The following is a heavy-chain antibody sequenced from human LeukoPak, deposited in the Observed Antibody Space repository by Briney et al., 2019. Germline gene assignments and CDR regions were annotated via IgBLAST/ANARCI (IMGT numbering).Heavy chain of an antibody. Sequence: SVKVSCKASGGTFSSYAISWVRQAPGQGLEWMGGIIPIFGTANYAQKFQGRVTITTDESASTAYMELSSLRSEDTAVYYCARDDLPYYGSGRSFDYWGQGTLVTVSS. CDR3: ARDDLPYYGSGRSFDY. V-gene: IGHV1-69*05. CDR1: GGTFSSYA. D-gene: IGHD3-10*01. J-gene: IGHJ4*02. CDR2: IIPIFGTA.